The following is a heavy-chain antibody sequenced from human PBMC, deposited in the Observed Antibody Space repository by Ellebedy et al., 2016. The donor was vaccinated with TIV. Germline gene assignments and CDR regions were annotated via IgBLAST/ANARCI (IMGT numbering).Heavy chain of an antibody. CDR3: ARDVPGDLGPSTLDDY. CDR1: GFTFSGYW. V-gene: IGHV3-7*03. CDR2: IKQDGSEK. Sequence: GGSLRLSXTASGFTFSGYWMSWVRQAPGKGLEWVANIKQDGSEKYYVDSVKGRFTISRDNAKNSLYLQMNSLRAEDTAVYYCARDVPGDLGPSTLDDYWGQGTLVTVSS. D-gene: IGHD3-10*02. J-gene: IGHJ4*02.